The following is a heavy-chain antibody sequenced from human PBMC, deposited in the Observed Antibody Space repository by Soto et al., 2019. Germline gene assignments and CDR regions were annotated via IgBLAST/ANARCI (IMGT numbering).Heavy chain of an antibody. J-gene: IGHJ4*02. D-gene: IGHD5-18*01. Sequence: PGGSLRLSCAASGFTFSGFAMHWVRQASGKGLEWIGRIRSKPNNYATAYAASVKGRFTISRDDSENMAFLHMNSLRTEDSAVYYCARLGVYSYGHGPLDYWGQGTLVTVSS. CDR3: ARLGVYSYGHGPLDY. V-gene: IGHV3-73*01. CDR1: GFTFSGFA. CDR2: IRSKPNNYAT.